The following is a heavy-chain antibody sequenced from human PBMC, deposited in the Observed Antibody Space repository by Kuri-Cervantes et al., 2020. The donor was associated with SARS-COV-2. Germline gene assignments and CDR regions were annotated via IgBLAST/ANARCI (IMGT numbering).Heavy chain of an antibody. V-gene: IGHV3-66*02. J-gene: IGHJ6*03. Sequence: GGSLRLSCAASGFTVSSNYMSWVRQAPGKGLEWVSVIYSGGSTYYADSVKGRFTISRDNSKSTLYLQMNSLRPEDTALYYCAKDLDYYYMDVWGKGTTVTVSS. CDR2: IYSGGST. CDR1: GFTVSSNY. CDR3: AKDLDYYYMDV.